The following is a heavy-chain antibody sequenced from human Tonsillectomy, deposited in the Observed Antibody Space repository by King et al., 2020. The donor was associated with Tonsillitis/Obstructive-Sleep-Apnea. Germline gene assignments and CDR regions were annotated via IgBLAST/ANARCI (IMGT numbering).Heavy chain of an antibody. D-gene: IGHD3-16*01. V-gene: IGHV4-59*08. J-gene: IGHJ4*02. CDR3: ARHRLGVINGDPYDY. Sequence: VQLQESGPGLVKPSETLSLTCSVSGGSISGYYWSWIRQPPGKGLEWIGYIYYSGSTSYNPSLKSRVTISVDTSKNKLSLKLSSVTAADTSVYYCARHRLGVINGDPYDYWGQGTLVTVSS. CDR2: IYYSGST. CDR1: GGSISGYY.